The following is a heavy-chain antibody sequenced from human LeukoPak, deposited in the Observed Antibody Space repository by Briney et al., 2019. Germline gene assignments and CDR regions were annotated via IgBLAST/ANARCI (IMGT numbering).Heavy chain of an antibody. D-gene: IGHD2-2*03. CDR1: GFTFSSYA. J-gene: IGHJ6*02. CDR2: ISGSGGST. V-gene: IGHV3-23*01. Sequence: GGSLRLSCAASGFTFSSYAMSWVRQAPGKGLEWVSAISGSGGSTYYADSVKGRFTISRDNSKNTLYLQMNSLRAEDTAVYYCAKDGSPTYYYYGMDVWGQGTTVTVPS. CDR3: AKDGSPTYYYYGMDV.